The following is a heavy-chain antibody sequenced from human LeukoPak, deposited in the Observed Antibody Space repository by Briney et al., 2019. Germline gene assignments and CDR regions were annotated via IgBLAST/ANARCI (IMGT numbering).Heavy chain of an antibody. CDR2: ISGSGGST. J-gene: IGHJ4*02. CDR1: GLTFSSYA. V-gene: IGHV3-23*01. D-gene: IGHD3-22*01. Sequence: PGGSLRLSCAASGLTFSSYAMSWVRQAPGKGLEWVSGISGSGGSTYYADSVKGRFTISRDNSKNMLYLQMNSLRAEDTAVYYCAKSGAMIVVVVTTYYFDYWGQGTLVTVSS. CDR3: AKSGAMIVVVVTTYYFDY.